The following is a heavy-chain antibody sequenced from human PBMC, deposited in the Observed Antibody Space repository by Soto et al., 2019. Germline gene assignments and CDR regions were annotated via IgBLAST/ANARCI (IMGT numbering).Heavy chain of an antibody. J-gene: IGHJ5*02. CDR2: ISAYNGNT. Sequence: GPVQVSFKATCYTFTSYGISWVRQAPGQGLEWMGWISAYNGNTNYAQKLQGRVTMTTDTSTSTAYMELRSLRSDDTAVYYCARFFDVPAAMFLGWFDPWGQGTLCNISS. CDR3: ARFFDVPAAMFLGWFDP. D-gene: IGHD2-2*01. CDR1: CYTFTSYG. V-gene: IGHV1-18*01.